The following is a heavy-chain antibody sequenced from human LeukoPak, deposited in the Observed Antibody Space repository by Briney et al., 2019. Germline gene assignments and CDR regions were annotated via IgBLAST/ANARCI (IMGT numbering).Heavy chain of an antibody. D-gene: IGHD1-26*01. Sequence: SETLSLTCAVYGGSFSGYYLSWIRQPPGKGLEWIGYIYYSGSTNYNPSLKSRVTISVDTSKNQFSLKLSSVTAADTAVYYCARVPTDYYMDVWGKGTTVTVSS. CDR2: IYYSGST. V-gene: IGHV4-59*01. J-gene: IGHJ6*03. CDR3: ARVPTDYYMDV. CDR1: GGSFSGYY.